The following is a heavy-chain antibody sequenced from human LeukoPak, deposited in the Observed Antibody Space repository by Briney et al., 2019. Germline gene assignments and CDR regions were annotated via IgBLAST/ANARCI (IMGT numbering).Heavy chain of an antibody. CDR2: IYYSGST. CDR3: ARTANGWYFDY. CDR1: GGSISNYY. J-gene: IGHJ4*02. V-gene: IGHV4-59*01. Sequence: PSETLSLTCTVSGGSISNYYWTWIRQPPGKGLEWIGYIYYSGSTNYNPSLKSRVTISLDTSKNQFALRLASVTAADTAVYYCARTANGWYFDYWGQGTLVTVSS. D-gene: IGHD6-19*01.